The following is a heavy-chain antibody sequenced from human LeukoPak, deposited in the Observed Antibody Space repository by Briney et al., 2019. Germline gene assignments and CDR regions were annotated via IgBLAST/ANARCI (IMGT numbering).Heavy chain of an antibody. CDR1: GYTFTSSG. V-gene: IGHV1-18*01. D-gene: IGHD5-18*01. CDR3: ARDGYGSASDY. CDR2: ISGYNGHT. Sequence: ASVKVSCKASGYTFTSSGISWLRQAPGQGLEWMGWISGYNGHTNYVQKLQGRVTMTTDTSTSTAYMELVRLRSDDTAVYYCARDGYGSASDYGGQGTLVTVSS. J-gene: IGHJ4*02.